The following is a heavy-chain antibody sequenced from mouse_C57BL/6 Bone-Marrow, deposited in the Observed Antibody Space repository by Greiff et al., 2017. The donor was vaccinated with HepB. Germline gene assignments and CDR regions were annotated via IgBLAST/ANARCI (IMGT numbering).Heavy chain of an antibody. J-gene: IGHJ2*03. CDR2: IDPSDSYT. CDR1: GYTFTSYW. Sequence: VQLQQPGAELVMPGASVKLSCKASGYTFTSYWMHWVKQRPGQGLEWIGEIDPSDSYTNYNQKFKGKSTLTVDKSSSTAYMQLSSLTSEDSAVYCCASSNGYFDYGGRGTSLTVSA. V-gene: IGHV1-69*01. CDR3: ASSNGYFDY. D-gene: IGHD1-1*02.